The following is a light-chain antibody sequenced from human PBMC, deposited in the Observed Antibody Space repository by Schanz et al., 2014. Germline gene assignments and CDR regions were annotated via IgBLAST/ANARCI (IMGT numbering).Light chain of an antibody. CDR2: RNN. V-gene: IGLV1-47*01. J-gene: IGLJ2*01. CDR1: SSNIGSNY. Sequence: QSVLTQPPSASGTPGQRVTISCSGSSSNIGSNYVYWYQQLPGTAPKLLIYRNNQRPSGVPDRFSGSKSGTSASLAISGLRSEDEADYYCSSYAGSNFVVFGGGTKLTVL. CDR3: SSYAGSNFVV.